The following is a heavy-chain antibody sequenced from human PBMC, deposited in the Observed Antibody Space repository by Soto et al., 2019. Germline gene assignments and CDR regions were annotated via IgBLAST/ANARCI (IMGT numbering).Heavy chain of an antibody. V-gene: IGHV3-49*04. CDR3: TNNDDHGQY. D-gene: IGHD1-1*01. J-gene: IGHJ4*02. Sequence: GGSLRLSCATSGFTFANYPMSWVRQAPGKGPEWLGFIRSQAYGGTADYAASVEGRFTISRDDSTSIAYLQMNNLKTEDTAVYYCTNNDDHGQYSGQGTLVSVYS. CDR2: IRSQAYGGTA. CDR1: GFTFANYP.